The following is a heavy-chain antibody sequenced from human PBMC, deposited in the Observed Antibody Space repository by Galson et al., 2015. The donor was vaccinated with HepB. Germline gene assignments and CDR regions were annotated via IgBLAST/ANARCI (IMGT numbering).Heavy chain of an antibody. CDR2: ISYDGSNK. CDR3: AKDIGADSRDY. J-gene: IGHJ4*02. V-gene: IGHV3-30*18. Sequence: SLRLSCAASGFTFSSYGMHWVRQAPGKGLEWVAVISYDGSNKYYADSVKGRFTISRDNSKNTLYLQMNSLRAEDTAVYYCAKDIGADSRDYWGQGTLVTVSS. D-gene: IGHD2-21*01. CDR1: GFTFSSYG.